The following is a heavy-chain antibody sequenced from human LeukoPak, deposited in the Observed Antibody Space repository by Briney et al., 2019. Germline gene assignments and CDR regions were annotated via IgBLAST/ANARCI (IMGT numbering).Heavy chain of an antibody. V-gene: IGHV3-53*05. J-gene: IGHJ4*02. CDR1: GFTVSSNY. D-gene: IGHD3-22*01. CDR3: ARGAIVVPYFDY. CDR2: IYSGGST. Sequence: GGSLRLSCAASGFTVSSNYMSWVRQAPGKGLEWVSVIYSGGSTYYADSVKGRFTISRDNAKNTLYLQMGSLRAEDMAVYYCARGAIVVPYFDYWGQGTLVTVSS.